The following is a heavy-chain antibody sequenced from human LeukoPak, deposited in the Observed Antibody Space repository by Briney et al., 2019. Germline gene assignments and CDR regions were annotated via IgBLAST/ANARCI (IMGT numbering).Heavy chain of an antibody. CDR3: ARSGQWLGAEYFQH. CDR2: ISSDGSST. V-gene: IGHV3-74*01. J-gene: IGHJ1*01. D-gene: IGHD6-19*01. CDR1: GLTFSSYW. Sequence: RTGGSLRLSCAASGLTFSSYWMHWVRQGPGKGLVWVSRISSDGSSTTYADSVKGRFTISRDNAKNTLHLQMNSLRAEDTAVYYCARSGQWLGAEYFQHWGQGSLVTVSS.